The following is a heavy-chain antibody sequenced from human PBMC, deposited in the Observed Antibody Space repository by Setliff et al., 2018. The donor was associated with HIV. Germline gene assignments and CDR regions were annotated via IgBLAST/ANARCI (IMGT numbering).Heavy chain of an antibody. D-gene: IGHD3-22*01. J-gene: IGHJ4*02. CDR3: ARDRIPSKWLLESDY. V-gene: IGHV1-18*01. CDR2: ISPYNGNT. CDR1: GYTFTNYG. Sequence: ASVKVSCKASGYTFTNYGFSWVRQTPGQGLEWMGWISPYNGNTNYAPELHGRVTMTTDTSTSTASLELRSLRSDDTAVYYCARDRIPSKWLLESDYWGQGTLVTVSS.